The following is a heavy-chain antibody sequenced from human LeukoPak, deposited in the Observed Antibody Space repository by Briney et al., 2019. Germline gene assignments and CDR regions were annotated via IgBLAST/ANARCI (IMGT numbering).Heavy chain of an antibody. J-gene: IGHJ6*02. CDR3: ARESFADTAIIFSDYYYYGMDV. CDR1: GFTFSSYW. CDR2: IKQDGSEK. V-gene: IGHV3-7*01. Sequence: GGSLRLSCAASGFTFSSYWMSWVRQAPGKGLEWVANIKQDGSEKYYVDSVKGRFTISRDNAKNSLYLQMNSLGAEDTAVYYCARESFADTAIIFSDYYYYGMDVWGQGTTVTVSS. D-gene: IGHD5-18*01.